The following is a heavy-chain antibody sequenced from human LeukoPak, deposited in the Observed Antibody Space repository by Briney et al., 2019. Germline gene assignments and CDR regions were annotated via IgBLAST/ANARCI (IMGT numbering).Heavy chain of an antibody. D-gene: IGHD3-10*01. CDR1: GFTLSIYA. Sequence: GGSLRLSCAASGFTLSIYAMSWVRQAPGKGLEWVSSISGSDGSTYYADSVKGRFTISRDNSKNTLYVQMNSLRAEDTAVYYCAKDLYYYGSGSLDYWGQGTLVTVSS. CDR3: AKDLYYYGSGSLDY. CDR2: ISGSDGST. V-gene: IGHV3-23*01. J-gene: IGHJ4*02.